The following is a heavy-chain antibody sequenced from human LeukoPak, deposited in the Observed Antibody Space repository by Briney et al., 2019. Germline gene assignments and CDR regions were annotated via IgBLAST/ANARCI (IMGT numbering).Heavy chain of an antibody. CDR3: ARDQGAFDM. Sequence: GGSLRLSCAGSGIXLSLYWISWIRQAPGKGLEWVGNIKQDGSEKYFVDSLRGRFTISRDNAKNSLFLQMNSLRAEDTAVYYCARDQGAFDMWGQGTMVSVSS. J-gene: IGHJ3*02. CDR1: GIXLSLYW. V-gene: IGHV3-7*05. CDR2: IKQDGSEK.